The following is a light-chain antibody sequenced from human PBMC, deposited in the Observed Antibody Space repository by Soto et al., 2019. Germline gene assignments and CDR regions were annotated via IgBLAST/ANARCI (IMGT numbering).Light chain of an antibody. CDR2: DDR. Sequence: SYELTQPPSVSVAPGQTARITCGGNNIGSKSVHWYQHKPGQAPVLVVYDDRDRPSGIPERFSGSKSGTSASLAISGLQSEDEADYFCAAWDDSLNGYVFGTGTKVTVL. CDR1: NIGSKS. V-gene: IGLV3-21*02. J-gene: IGLJ1*01. CDR3: AAWDDSLNGYV.